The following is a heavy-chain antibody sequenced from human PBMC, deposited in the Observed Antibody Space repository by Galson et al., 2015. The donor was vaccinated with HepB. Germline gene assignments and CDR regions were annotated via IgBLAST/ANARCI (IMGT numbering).Heavy chain of an antibody. CDR3: ARDQLLWFGELSNRFDY. CDR2: IWYDGSNK. Sequence: SLRLSCAASGFTFSSYGMHWVRQAPGKGLEWVAVIWYDGSNKYYADSVKGRFTISRDNSKNTLYLQMNSLGAEDTAVYYCARDQLLWFGELSNRFDYWGQGTLVTVSS. D-gene: IGHD3-10*01. V-gene: IGHV3-33*01. J-gene: IGHJ4*02. CDR1: GFTFSSYG.